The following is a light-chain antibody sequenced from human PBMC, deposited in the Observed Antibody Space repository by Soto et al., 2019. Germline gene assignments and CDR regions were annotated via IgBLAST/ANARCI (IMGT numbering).Light chain of an antibody. CDR3: SSYTGSSTWV. Sequence: QSALTQPPSVSGSPGQSVTISCAGTSSDVGGYNRVSWYQQPPGTAPKLVISDVSNRPSGVPDRFSGYKSANTASLTISGLQAEDEADYYCSSYTGSSTWVFGTGTKLTVL. CDR1: SSDVGGYNR. V-gene: IGLV2-18*02. CDR2: DVS. J-gene: IGLJ1*01.